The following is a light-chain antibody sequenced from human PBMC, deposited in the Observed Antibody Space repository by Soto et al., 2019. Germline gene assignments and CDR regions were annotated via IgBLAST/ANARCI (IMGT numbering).Light chain of an antibody. CDR2: RTP. CDR3: QQHGSSPIT. CDR1: QTVNGDY. J-gene: IGKJ5*01. Sequence: ETVLTQSPGTLSLSPGERATLSCRASQTVNGDYLGWYQWKPGQTPWLLTWRTPSRATGIPDRCIASVYRTEVPLTSSILEREDFGVYNWQQHGSSPITDGQGTRLE. V-gene: IGKV3-20*01.